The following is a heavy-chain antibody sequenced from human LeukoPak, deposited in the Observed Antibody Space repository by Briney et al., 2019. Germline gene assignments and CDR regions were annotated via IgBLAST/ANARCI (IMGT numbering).Heavy chain of an antibody. CDR3: ARDFTDSSGYHSYYFDY. V-gene: IGHV3-53*01. J-gene: IGHJ4*02. CDR2: IYSGGST. CDR1: GFTVSSNY. D-gene: IGHD3-22*01. Sequence: GGSLRLSCAASGFTVSSNYMSWVRQAPGKGLEWVSVIYSGGSTYYADSVKGRFTISRDNSKNTLYLQMNSLRAEDTAVYYCARDFTDSSGYHSYYFDYWGQGTLVTVSS.